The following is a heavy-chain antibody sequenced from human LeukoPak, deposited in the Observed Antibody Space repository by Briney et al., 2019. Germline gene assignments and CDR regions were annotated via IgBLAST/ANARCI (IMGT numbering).Heavy chain of an antibody. D-gene: IGHD3-22*01. V-gene: IGHV4-34*01. CDR3: ARAGDSSGYADY. Sequence: PSETLSLTCTVYGGSFSGYYWTWIRQPPGKGLEWIGEINHRGSTNYNPSLKSRVTISVDTSKNQFSLRLSSVTAADTAVYFCARAGDSSGYADYWGQGPLVTVS. CDR1: GGSFSGYY. J-gene: IGHJ4*02. CDR2: INHRGST.